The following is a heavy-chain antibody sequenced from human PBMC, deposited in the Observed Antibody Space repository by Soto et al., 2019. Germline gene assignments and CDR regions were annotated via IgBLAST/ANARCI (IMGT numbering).Heavy chain of an antibody. D-gene: IGHD3-10*01. CDR2: IYYSGST. J-gene: IGHJ4*02. Sequence: PSETLSLTCTVSGGSISSYYWGWIRQPPGKGLEWIGYIYYSGSTNYNPSLKSRVTISVDTSKNQFSLKLSSVTAADTAVYYCARHASLNYYAECYFDYWGQGTLVTVSS. CDR3: ARHASLNYYAECYFDY. CDR1: GGSISSYY. V-gene: IGHV4-59*08.